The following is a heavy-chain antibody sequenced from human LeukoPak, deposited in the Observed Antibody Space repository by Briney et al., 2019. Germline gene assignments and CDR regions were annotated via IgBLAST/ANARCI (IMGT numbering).Heavy chain of an antibody. CDR2: ISGSGGST. Sequence: GGSLRLSCAASGFTFSSYAMSWVRQAPGKGLEWVSAISGSGGSTYYADSVKGRFTISRDNSKNTLYLQMNSLRAEDTAVYYCAKDVLRGYYDSSGYYSGEEFDPWGQGTLVTVSS. V-gene: IGHV3-23*01. CDR1: GFTFSSYA. CDR3: AKDVLRGYYDSSGYYSGEEFDP. J-gene: IGHJ5*02. D-gene: IGHD3-22*01.